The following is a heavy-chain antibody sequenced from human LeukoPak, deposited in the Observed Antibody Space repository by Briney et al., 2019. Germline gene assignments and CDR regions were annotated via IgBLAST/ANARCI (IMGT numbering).Heavy chain of an antibody. CDR3: AGAGLDY. D-gene: IGHD6-19*01. Sequence: GSSRRGSWSKSVFSCRSVAIDWVRQTPEKGLEWVAVISYDGSNKYYANSVKGRFTISRDNSKNTLYLQMNSLRAEDTAVYYCAGAGLDYWGQGTLVTVSS. CDR1: VFSCRSVA. CDR2: ISYDGSNK. J-gene: IGHJ4*02. V-gene: IGHV3-30*04.